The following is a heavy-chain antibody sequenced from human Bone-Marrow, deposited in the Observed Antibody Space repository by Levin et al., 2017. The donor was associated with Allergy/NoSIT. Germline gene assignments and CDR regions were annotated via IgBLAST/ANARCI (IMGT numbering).Heavy chain of an antibody. Sequence: SQTLSLTCAVYGGSFSGYYWSWIRQPPGKGLEWIGEINHSGSTNYNPSLKSRVTISVDTSKNQFSLKLSSVTAADTAVYYCAREPIYGSGSLYYFDYWGQGTLVTVSS. CDR3: AREPIYGSGSLYYFDY. CDR2: INHSGST. D-gene: IGHD3-10*01. CDR1: GGSFSGYY. J-gene: IGHJ4*02. V-gene: IGHV4-34*01.